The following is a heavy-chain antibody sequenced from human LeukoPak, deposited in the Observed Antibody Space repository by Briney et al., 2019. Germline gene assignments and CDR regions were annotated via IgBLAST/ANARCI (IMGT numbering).Heavy chain of an antibody. Sequence: SGGSLRLSCAASGFTFSGYYMDWVRQAPWKGLEWVGRIKNKASNYITQYAPSVKGRFTISRDDSKNSLYLQMNNLKTEDTAVYYCACFTNVFDYWGQGTLVPVSS. CDR2: IKNKASNYIT. J-gene: IGHJ4*02. V-gene: IGHV3-72*01. CDR3: ACFTNVFDY. D-gene: IGHD3-16*01. CDR1: GFTFSGYY.